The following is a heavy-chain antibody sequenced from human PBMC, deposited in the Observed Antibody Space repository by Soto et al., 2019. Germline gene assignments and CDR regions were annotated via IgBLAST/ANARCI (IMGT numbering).Heavy chain of an antibody. CDR2: ISYDGSNK. D-gene: IGHD2-8*01. Sequence: PGGSLRLSCAASGFTFSSYGMHWVRQAPGKGLEWVAVISYDGSNKYYADSVKGRFTISRDNSKNTLYLQMNSLRAEDTAVYYCAKAPPDIVLIDAFDIWGKGTMVTVSS. V-gene: IGHV3-30*18. CDR3: AKAPPDIVLIDAFDI. J-gene: IGHJ3*02. CDR1: GFTFSSYG.